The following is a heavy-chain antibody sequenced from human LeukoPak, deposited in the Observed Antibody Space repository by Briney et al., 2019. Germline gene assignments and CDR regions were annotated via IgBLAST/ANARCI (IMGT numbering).Heavy chain of an antibody. CDR3: ARDSGSPTGDAFDI. CDR2: IYTSGST. V-gene: IGHV4-4*07. J-gene: IGHJ3*02. Sequence: SETLSLTCTVSGGSISSYYWSWIRQPAGKGLEWIGRIYTSGSTNYNPSLRSRVTMSVDTSKNQFSLKLSSVTAADTAVYYCARDSGSPTGDAFDIWGQGTMVTVSS. CDR1: GGSISSYY. D-gene: IGHD1-26*01.